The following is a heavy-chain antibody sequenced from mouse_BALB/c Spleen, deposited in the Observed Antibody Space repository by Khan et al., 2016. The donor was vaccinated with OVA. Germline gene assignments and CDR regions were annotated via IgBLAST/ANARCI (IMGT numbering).Heavy chain of an antibody. V-gene: IGHV2-6-5*01. Sequence: QVQLKQSGPGLVAPSQSLTITCTVSGFSLTDYGVSWIRQPPGKGLEWLGVIWGGGSTYYNSALKSRLSISKDNSKSQVFLKMNSLQTDDTAMYYCAKGVWSYYYAIDYWGQGTSVTVSS. J-gene: IGHJ4*01. CDR3: AKGVWSYYYAIDY. D-gene: IGHD2-10*02. CDR2: IWGGGST. CDR1: GFSLTDYG.